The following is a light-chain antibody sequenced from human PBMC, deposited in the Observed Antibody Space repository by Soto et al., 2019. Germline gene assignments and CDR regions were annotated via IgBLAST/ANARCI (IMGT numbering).Light chain of an antibody. CDR1: QSVSSSY. CDR3: QQRSKWRT. V-gene: IGKV3-11*01. Sequence: EIVLTQSPAILSLSPGERATLSCRASQSVSSSYLAWYQQKPGQAPRLLIYDASKRATGIPARFSGSGFGTDFTLTISSLEPEDFAVYYCQQRSKWRTFGQGTKVDIK. J-gene: IGKJ1*01. CDR2: DAS.